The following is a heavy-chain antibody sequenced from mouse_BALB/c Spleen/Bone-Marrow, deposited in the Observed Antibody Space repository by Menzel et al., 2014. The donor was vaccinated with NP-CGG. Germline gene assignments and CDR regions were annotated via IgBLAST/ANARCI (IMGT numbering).Heavy chain of an antibody. D-gene: IGHD3-1*01. V-gene: IGHV5-15*02. J-gene: IGHJ4*01. CDR2: ISSLAYSI. Sequence: EVKLVESGGGLVQPGGSRKLSCAASGFTFSDYGMAWVRLSPGKGPEWVAFISSLAYSIYYADTVTGRFTISRENAKNTLCLEMSSLRSEDTAMYYCARGQGATGAMDYWGQGTSVTVSS. CDR3: ARGQGATGAMDY. CDR1: GFTFSDYG.